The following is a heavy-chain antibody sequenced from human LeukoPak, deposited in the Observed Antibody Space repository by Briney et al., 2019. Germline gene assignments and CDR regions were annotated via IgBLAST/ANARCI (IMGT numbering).Heavy chain of an antibody. CDR3: ATGTAKVWYFDL. CDR1: GGAISSNY. D-gene: IGHD1-14*01. Sequence: SETLSLTCTVSGGAISSNYWSWIRQPPGKGLERIGYIYYSGNTNYNPSLKSRVSISLDTSNNQFSVKLTSVTAADTAVYYCATGTAKVWYFDLWGRGTLVTVSP. V-gene: IGHV4-59*03. CDR2: IYYSGNT. J-gene: IGHJ2*01.